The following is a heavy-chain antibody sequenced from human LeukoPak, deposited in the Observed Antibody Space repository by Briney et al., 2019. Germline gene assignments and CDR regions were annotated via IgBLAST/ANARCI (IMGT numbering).Heavy chain of an antibody. CDR1: GYTFTDYY. CDR3: ARANALHCSSTSCLFDY. D-gene: IGHD2-2*01. Sequence: ASVKVSCKASGYTFTDYYMHWVRQAPGQGREWMGWINPNRGGTYSAQKFQGWVTMTRDTSISTAYMELSRLTSDDTAVYYCARANALHCSSTSCLFDYWGQGTLVTVSS. J-gene: IGHJ4*02. V-gene: IGHV1-2*04. CDR2: INPNRGGT.